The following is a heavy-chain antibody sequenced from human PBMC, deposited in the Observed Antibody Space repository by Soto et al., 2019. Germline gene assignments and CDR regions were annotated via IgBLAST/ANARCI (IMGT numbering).Heavy chain of an antibody. CDR2: INHSGST. J-gene: IGHJ6*02. V-gene: IGHV4-34*01. CDR3: ARVGATRDRGYYYYYYGMDV. Sequence: LSLPCAVYGGSFSGYYWSWIRQPPGKGLEWIGEINHSGSTNYNPSLKSRVTISVDTSKNQFSLKLSSVTAADTAVYYCARVGATRDRGYYYYYYGMDVWGQGTTVTVS. CDR1: GGSFSGYY. D-gene: IGHD1-26*01.